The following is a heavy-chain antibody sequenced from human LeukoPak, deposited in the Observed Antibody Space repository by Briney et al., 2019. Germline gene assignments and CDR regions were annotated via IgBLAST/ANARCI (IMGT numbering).Heavy chain of an antibody. CDR1: GGTFSSYA. D-gene: IGHD3-10*01. CDR2: IIPILGIA. Sequence: SVKVSCKASGGTFSSYAISWVRQAPGQGLEWMGRIIPILGIANYAQKFQGGVTITADKSTSTAYMELSRLRSEDTAVYYCARDWVTMVRGVIMGPSYYYYGMDVWGQGTTVTVSS. V-gene: IGHV1-69*04. CDR3: ARDWVTMVRGVIMGPSYYYYGMDV. J-gene: IGHJ6*02.